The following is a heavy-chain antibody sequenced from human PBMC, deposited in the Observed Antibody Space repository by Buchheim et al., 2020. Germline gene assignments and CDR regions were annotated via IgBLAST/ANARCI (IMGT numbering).Heavy chain of an antibody. CDR1: GSTFSSYG. Sequence: QVQLVESGGGVVQPGRSLRLSCAASGSTFSSYGMHWVRQAPGKGLEWVAVIWYDGSNKYYADSVKGRFTISRDNSKNTLYLQMNSLRAEDTAVYYCARDLNLGAAYSFDLWGRGTL. J-gene: IGHJ2*01. CDR3: ARDLNLGAAYSFDL. CDR2: IWYDGSNK. V-gene: IGHV3-33*01. D-gene: IGHD6-25*01.